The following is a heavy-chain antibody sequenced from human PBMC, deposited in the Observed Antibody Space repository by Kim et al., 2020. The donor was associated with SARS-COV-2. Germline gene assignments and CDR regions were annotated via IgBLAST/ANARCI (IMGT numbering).Heavy chain of an antibody. Sequence: SETLSLTCAVYGGSFSGYYWSWIRQPPGKGLEWIGEINHSGSTNYNPSLKSRVTISVDTSKNQFSLKLSSVTAADTAVYYCARVVVAATLRAYYYYYGM. V-gene: IGHV4-34*01. D-gene: IGHD2-15*01. CDR3: ARVVVAATLRAYYYYYGM. CDR2: INHSGST. J-gene: IGHJ6*01. CDR1: GGSFSGYY.